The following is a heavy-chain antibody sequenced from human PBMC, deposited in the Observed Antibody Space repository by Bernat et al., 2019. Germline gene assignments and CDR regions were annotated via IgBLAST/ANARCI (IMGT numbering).Heavy chain of an antibody. CDR1: GFTFSDYY. Sequence: QVQLVESGGGLVKPGGSLRLSCAASGFTFSDYYMSWIRQAPGKGLEGVSYISTSSSYTNSADSVKGRFTISRDNANTSLYLQMNSLRAEDTAVYYCARARGYCSGGSCYYDFDYWGQGTLVTVSS. V-gene: IGHV3-11*05. D-gene: IGHD2-15*01. CDR3: ARARGYCSGGSCYYDFDY. CDR2: ISTSSSYT. J-gene: IGHJ4*02.